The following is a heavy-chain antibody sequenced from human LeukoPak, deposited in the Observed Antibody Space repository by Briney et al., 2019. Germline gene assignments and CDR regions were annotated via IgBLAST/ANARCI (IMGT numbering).Heavy chain of an antibody. V-gene: IGHV4-59*01. Sequence: PSETLSLTCTVSGGSISSYYWSWIRQPPGKGLDWIGYIYYSGSTNYNPSLKSRVTISVDTSKNQFSLKLSSVTAADTAVYYCATTQTPIAAAGSGWFDPWGQVTLVTVSS. CDR2: IYYSGST. CDR3: ATTQTPIAAAGSGWFDP. J-gene: IGHJ5*02. CDR1: GGSISSYY. D-gene: IGHD6-13*01.